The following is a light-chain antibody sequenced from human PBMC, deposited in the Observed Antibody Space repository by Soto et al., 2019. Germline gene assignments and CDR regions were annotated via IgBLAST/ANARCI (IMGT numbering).Light chain of an antibody. CDR3: TSFSSVNSRP. CDR1: SSDVGGYNY. V-gene: IGLV2-14*03. CDR2: DVS. J-gene: IGLJ2*01. Sequence: QSVLTQPASVSGSPGQSITISCSGTSSDVGGYNYVSWYQQHPGKAPKLMIFDVSNRPSGVANRFSGSKSGNTSSLTISSLQAEDDGDYYCTSFSSVNSRPFGGGTKLTVL.